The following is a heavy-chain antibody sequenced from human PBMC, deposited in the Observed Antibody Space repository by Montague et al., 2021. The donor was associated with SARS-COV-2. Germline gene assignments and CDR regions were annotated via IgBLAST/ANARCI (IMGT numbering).Heavy chain of an antibody. CDR1: GGSFSDYY. CDR2: INHRGTS. V-gene: IGHV4-34*01. J-gene: IGHJ4*02. Sequence: SETLSLTCAVYGGSFSDYYWSWIRQPPGKGLEWIGEINHRGTSKYNTSLKSRVSISLDTSKNQFSLYLSSVTAVDTAVYYCARGRQHFNMIVVVMTGGEYYFDYWGQGTLVTVSS. D-gene: IGHD3-22*01. CDR3: ARGRQHFNMIVVVMTGGEYYFDY.